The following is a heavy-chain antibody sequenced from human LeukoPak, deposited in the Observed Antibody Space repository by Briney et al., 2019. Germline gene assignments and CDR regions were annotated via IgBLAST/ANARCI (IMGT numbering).Heavy chain of an antibody. V-gene: IGHV1-18*01. J-gene: IGHJ4*02. CDR3: ARRGIQLWSSDDY. CDR1: GYTFPSYG. Sequence: ASVKVSCKPSGYTFPSYGISWVRQAPGQGLEGMGWISAYNGNTNHAQKLQGRVTMATDTFTSTAYMEVRSLRSDVTAVYYCARRGIQLWSSDDYWGQGTLVSVCS. D-gene: IGHD5-18*01. CDR2: ISAYNGNT.